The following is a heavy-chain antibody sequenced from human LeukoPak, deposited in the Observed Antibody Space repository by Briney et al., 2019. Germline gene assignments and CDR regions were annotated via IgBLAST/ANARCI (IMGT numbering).Heavy chain of an antibody. Sequence: GGSLRLSCAASGFTLSSNAMSWVRQAPGKGLEWVSAIRGSGGSTYYADSVKGRFTITRDNSKNTLYVQMDSLRPEATAVYYCAKAVGWGGYDAFDVWGQGTMVTVSS. CDR2: IRGSGGST. D-gene: IGHD3-16*01. CDR1: GFTLSSNA. CDR3: AKAVGWGGYDAFDV. V-gene: IGHV3-23*01. J-gene: IGHJ3*01.